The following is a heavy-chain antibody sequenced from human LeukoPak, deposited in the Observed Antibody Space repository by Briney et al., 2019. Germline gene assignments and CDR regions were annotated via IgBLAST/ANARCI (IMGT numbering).Heavy chain of an antibody. V-gene: IGHV4-59*01. CDR3: ARETSLAGFASGLGFNY. CDR2: IYGSGNT. CDR1: GASISSWY. Sequence: SETLSLTCTVSGASISSWYWSWIRQPPGKGLEWIGYIYGSGNTNYNPSLKSRVTMSIDTSKNQFSLKLTSVTAADTATYYCARETSLAGFASGLGFNYWGQGILVTVSS. D-gene: IGHD6-19*01. J-gene: IGHJ4*02.